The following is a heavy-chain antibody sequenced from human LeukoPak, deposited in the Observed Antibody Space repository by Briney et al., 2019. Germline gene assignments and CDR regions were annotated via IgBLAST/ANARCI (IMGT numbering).Heavy chain of an antibody. CDR2: MLNDGSTT. CDR3: RGYYYQSSGYYRDY. Sequence: PGGSLRLSCVASGFTFSTYGMYWVRQAPGKGLEWLAVMLNDGSTTYYADSVKGRFTISRDNSKNTLYLQMNSLRAEDTAVCYCRGYYYQSSGYYRDYWGQGTLVTVSS. CDR1: GFTFSTYG. D-gene: IGHD3-22*01. V-gene: IGHV3-30*03. J-gene: IGHJ4*02.